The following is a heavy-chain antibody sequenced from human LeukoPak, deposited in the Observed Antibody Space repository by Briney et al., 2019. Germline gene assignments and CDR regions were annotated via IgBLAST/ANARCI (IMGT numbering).Heavy chain of an antibody. CDR1: GFTFSSYG. J-gene: IGHJ4*02. D-gene: IGHD3-22*01. CDR2: ISYDGSNK. V-gene: IGHV3-30*18. CDR3: AKCPTDSDYFDY. Sequence: PGRSLRLSCAASGFTFSSYGMHWVRQAPGKGLEWVAVISYDGSNKYYADPVKGRFTISRDNSKNTLYLQMNSLRAEDTAVYYCAKCPTDSDYFDYWGQGTLVTVSS.